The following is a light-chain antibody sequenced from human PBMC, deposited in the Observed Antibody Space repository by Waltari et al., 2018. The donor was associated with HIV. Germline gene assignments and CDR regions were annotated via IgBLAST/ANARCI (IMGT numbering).Light chain of an antibody. CDR2: SNN. CDR1: SSNIGSNT. CDR3: ATWDDSLNGWV. Sequence: QSVLTQPPSASGTPGQRVTISCSGSSSNIGSNTVKWYRQLPGTAPKLLIYSNNQRPSGVPDRFAGSKSGTSASLAISGLQSDYEADYYCATWDDSLNGWVFGGGTKLTVL. J-gene: IGLJ3*02. V-gene: IGLV1-44*01.